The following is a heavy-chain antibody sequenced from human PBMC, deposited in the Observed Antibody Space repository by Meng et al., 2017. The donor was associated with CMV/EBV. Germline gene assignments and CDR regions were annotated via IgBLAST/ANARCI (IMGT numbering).Heavy chain of an antibody. Sequence: QFQLLESGGGVVQPGGSLRLSCAASGFAFSSYGIHWVRQAPGKGLEWMAFISFDGNRKGHADSVKGRFTVSRDNSKNTLYLQMTSLRVEDTAVYYCAKSLRITMVRAMDYWGQGTLVTVSS. CDR3: AKSLRITMVRAMDY. CDR1: GFAFSSYG. CDR2: ISFDGNRK. D-gene: IGHD3-10*01. V-gene: IGHV3-30*02. J-gene: IGHJ4*02.